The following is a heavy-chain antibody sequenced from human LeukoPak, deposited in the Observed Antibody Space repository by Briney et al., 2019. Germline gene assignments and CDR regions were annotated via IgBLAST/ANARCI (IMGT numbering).Heavy chain of an antibody. CDR1: GGTFSSYA. CDR3: ATRYYYDSSALPSGY. CDR2: IIPILGIA. Sequence: SVKVSCKASGGTFSSYAISWVRQAHGQGLEWMGRIIPILGIANYAQKFQGRVTIIADKSTSTAYMELSSLRSEDTAVYYCATRYYYDSSALPSGYWGQGTLVTVSS. J-gene: IGHJ4*02. V-gene: IGHV1-69*04. D-gene: IGHD3-22*01.